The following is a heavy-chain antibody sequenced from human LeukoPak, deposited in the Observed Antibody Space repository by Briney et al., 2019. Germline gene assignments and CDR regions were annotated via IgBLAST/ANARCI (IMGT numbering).Heavy chain of an antibody. D-gene: IGHD2-2*01. Sequence: ASVKVSCKASGYTFAYYYLYWLRQAPGQGLEWMGWLNPITGATKYAQKFQGRVTMTRYTSISTAYMELSRLRSDDTAVYYCARALSSNSCPNIWGQGTMVTVSS. CDR2: LNPITGAT. CDR3: ARALSSNSCPNI. J-gene: IGHJ3*02. V-gene: IGHV1-2*02. CDR1: GYTFAYYY.